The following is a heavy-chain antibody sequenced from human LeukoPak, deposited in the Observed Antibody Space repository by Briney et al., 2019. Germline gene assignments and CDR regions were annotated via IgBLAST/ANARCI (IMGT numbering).Heavy chain of an antibody. CDR1: GYIFTSYY. V-gene: IGHV1-46*01. CDR3: ARDNRRAAAGKPSDY. J-gene: IGHJ4*02. CDR2: INPSGGSI. D-gene: IGHD6-13*01. Sequence: ASVKVSCEASGYIFTSYYMYWVRQAPGQGLEWMGIINPSGGSIRYAQKFQGRVTMTRDTSTSTVYMELSSLRSDDTAVYYCARDNRRAAAGKPSDYWGQGTLVTVSS.